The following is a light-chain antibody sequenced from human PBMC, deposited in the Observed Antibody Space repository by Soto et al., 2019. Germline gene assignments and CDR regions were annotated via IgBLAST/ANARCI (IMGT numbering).Light chain of an antibody. J-gene: IGKJ4*01. Sequence: DIQMTQSPSSLSASVGDRVTITCRASQSISTYLHWYQQKPGKAPNLLIYAASTLQRGVPSRFRGSRSGTDFTLTINSMQPEDFATYVCQHGYSPPLTFGGGTKVDIK. V-gene: IGKV1-39*01. CDR3: QHGYSPPLT. CDR2: AAS. CDR1: QSISTY.